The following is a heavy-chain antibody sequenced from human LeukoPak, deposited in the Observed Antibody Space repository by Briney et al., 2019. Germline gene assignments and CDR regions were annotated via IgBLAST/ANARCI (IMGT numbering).Heavy chain of an antibody. J-gene: IGHJ4*02. Sequence: ASVKVSCKASGGTFSSYAINWVRQATGQGLEWMGWMNPNSGNTGYAQKFQGRVTMTRNTSISTAYMELSSLRSEDTAAYYCARGMGYCSGGSCYGHDYWGQGTLVTVSS. V-gene: IGHV1-8*02. D-gene: IGHD2-15*01. CDR1: GGTFSSYA. CDR3: ARGMGYCSGGSCYGHDY. CDR2: MNPNSGNT.